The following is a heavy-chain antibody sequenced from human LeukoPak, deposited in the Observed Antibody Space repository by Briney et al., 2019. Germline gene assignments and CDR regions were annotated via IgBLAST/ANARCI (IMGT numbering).Heavy chain of an antibody. V-gene: IGHV4-59*02. Sequence: PSETLSLTCTVSGGSVSSSYWSWIRQSPGKGLEWVGYSYYSGSTNYNPSLKSRVTISIDTSKNQFSLKLSSVTAADTGVYYCARDSPPIWGQGTLVTVSS. CDR2: SYYSGST. J-gene: IGHJ3*02. CDR3: ARDSPPI. CDR1: GGSVSSSY.